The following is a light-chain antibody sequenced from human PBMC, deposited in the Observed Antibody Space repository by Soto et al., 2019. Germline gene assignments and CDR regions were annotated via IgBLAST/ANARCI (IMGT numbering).Light chain of an antibody. V-gene: IGKV1-5*03. Sequence: DLQMTQSPSSLSASVGDRVTITCRASQSISDWLAWYQQKPGKAPKLLIYKASSLVSGVPSRFSGCGSGTEFTLTINTLQPDDFATYYCQQYNSYSLTWAFGQGTRVHIK. CDR2: KAS. J-gene: IGKJ1*01. CDR3: QQYNSYSLTWA. CDR1: QSISDW.